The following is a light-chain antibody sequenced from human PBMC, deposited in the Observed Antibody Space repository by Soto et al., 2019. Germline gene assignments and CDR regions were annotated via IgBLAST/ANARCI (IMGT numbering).Light chain of an antibody. J-gene: IGKJ1*01. Sequence: EKEMNLSPATLSVYPGERATLSCRARQSVSSDLAWYHQKPGQAPRLLIYGASTRATGIPARFSGSGSGTEFTLSIYCLQSEDFAVYYCQEYNNWPRRFGEGAKVDIK. CDR1: QSVSSD. V-gene: IGKV3-15*01. CDR3: QEYNNWPRR. CDR2: GAS.